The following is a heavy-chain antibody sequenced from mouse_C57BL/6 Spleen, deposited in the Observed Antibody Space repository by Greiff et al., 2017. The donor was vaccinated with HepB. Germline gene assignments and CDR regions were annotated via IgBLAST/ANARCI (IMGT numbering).Heavy chain of an antibody. V-gene: IGHV1-50*01. CDR2: IDPSDSYT. Sequence: QVQLQQPGAELVKPGASVKLSCKASGYTFTSYWMQWVKQRPGQGLEWIGEIDPSDSYTNYNQKFKSKATLTVDTSSSTAYMQLSSLTSEDSAVYYCAADSSGYPYYAMDYWGQGTSVTVSS. CDR1: GYTFTSYW. CDR3: AADSSGYPYYAMDY. D-gene: IGHD3-2*02. J-gene: IGHJ4*01.